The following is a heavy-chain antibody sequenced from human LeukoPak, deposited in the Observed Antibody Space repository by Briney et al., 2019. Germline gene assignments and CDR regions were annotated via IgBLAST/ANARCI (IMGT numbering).Heavy chain of an antibody. J-gene: IGHJ5*02. CDR2: IYYSGST. CDR3: ARDRDSSGWYGGTNWFDP. CDR1: GGSISSYY. Sequence: SETLSLTCTVSGGSISSYYWSWIRQPPGKGLEWIRYIYYSGSTNYNPSLKSRVTISVDTSKNQFSLKLSSVTAADTAVYYCARDRDSSGWYGGTNWFDPWGQGTLVTVSS. D-gene: IGHD6-19*01. V-gene: IGHV4-59*01.